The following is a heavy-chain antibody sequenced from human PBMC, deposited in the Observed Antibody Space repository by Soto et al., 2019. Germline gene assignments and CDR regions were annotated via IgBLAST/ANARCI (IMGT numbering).Heavy chain of an antibody. J-gene: IGHJ4*02. CDR3: ARWKSSGSNWDY. D-gene: IGHD6-19*01. CDR2: IYHSGST. Sequence: ASETLSLTCAVSGGSISSSNWWSWVRQPPGKGLEWIGEIYHSGSTNYNPSLKSLVTISVDKSKNQFSLKLSSVTAADTAVYYCARWKSSGSNWDYWGQGTLVTVSS. CDR1: GGSISSSNW. V-gene: IGHV4-4*02.